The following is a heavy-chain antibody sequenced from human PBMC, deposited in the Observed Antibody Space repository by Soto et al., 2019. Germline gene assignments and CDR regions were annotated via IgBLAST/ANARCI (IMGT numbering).Heavy chain of an antibody. Sequence: QVQLQESGPGLVKPSQTLSLTCTVSGGSISSGGYYWSWIRQHPGKGLEWIGYIYYSGSTYYNPYRKSRVTISVDTSKNQFALKLSSVTAADTAVYYCARSDDSSGYVIDYWGQGTLVTVSS. J-gene: IGHJ4*02. CDR1: GGSISSGGYY. CDR2: IYYSGST. V-gene: IGHV4-31*03. D-gene: IGHD3-22*01. CDR3: ARSDDSSGYVIDY.